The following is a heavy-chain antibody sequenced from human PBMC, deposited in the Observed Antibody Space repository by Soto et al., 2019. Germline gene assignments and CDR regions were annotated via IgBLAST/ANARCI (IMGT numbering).Heavy chain of an antibody. CDR1: GFTFSNNA. V-gene: IGHV3-30-3*01. J-gene: IGHJ6*02. CDR3: ARGTTTSAFSAMDV. Sequence: VQLVESGGGVVQPGRSLRLSCAASGFTFSNNAMDWVRQAPGKGLEWVAAISYDGSNKYIAESVKGRFTISRDNSKNTLFLQMNSLRAEDTAVYYCARGTTTSAFSAMDVWGQGTTVTVSS. CDR2: ISYDGSNK. D-gene: IGHD1-1*01.